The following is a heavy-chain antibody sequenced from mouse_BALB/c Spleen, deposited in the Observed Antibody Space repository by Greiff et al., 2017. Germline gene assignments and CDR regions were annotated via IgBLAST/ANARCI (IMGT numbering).Heavy chain of an antibody. CDR1: GFSLTGYG. J-gene: IGHJ3*01. V-gene: IGHV2-6-7*01. Sequence: QVQLKESGPGLVAPSQSLSITCTVSGFSLTGYGVNWVRQPPGKGLEWLGMIWGDGSTDYNSALKSRLSISKDNSKSQVFLKMNSLQTDDTARYYCARDEDYYGSPAWFAYWGQGTLVTVSA. CDR2: IWGDGST. CDR3: ARDEDYYGSPAWFAY. D-gene: IGHD1-1*01.